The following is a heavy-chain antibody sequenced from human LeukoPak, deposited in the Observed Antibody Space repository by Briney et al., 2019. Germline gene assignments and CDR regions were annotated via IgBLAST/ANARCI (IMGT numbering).Heavy chain of an antibody. J-gene: IGHJ4*02. CDR2: ISGSGGST. V-gene: IGHV3-23*01. Sequence: GGSLRLSCAASGFTFDDYGMSWVRQAPGKGLEWVSGISGSGGSTYYADSVRGRFTISRDNSKNTLYLQMNSLRAEDTAVYYCAKLIAEWNYYFDYWGQGTLVTVSS. D-gene: IGHD1-7*01. CDR3: AKLIAEWNYYFDY. CDR1: GFTFDDYG.